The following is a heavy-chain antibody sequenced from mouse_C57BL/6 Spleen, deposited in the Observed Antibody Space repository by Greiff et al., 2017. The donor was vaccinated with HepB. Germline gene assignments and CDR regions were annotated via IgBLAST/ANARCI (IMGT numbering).Heavy chain of an antibody. D-gene: IGHD2-1*01. CDR1: GYSITSGYY. CDR2: ISYDGSN. Sequence: ESGPGLVKPSQSLSLTCSVTGYSITSGYYWNWIRQFPGNKLEWMGYISYDGSNNYNPSLKNRISITRDTSKNQFFLKLNSVTTEDTATYYCARGGNYVLYYYAMDYWGQGTSVTVSS. V-gene: IGHV3-6*01. CDR3: ARGGNYVLYYYAMDY. J-gene: IGHJ4*01.